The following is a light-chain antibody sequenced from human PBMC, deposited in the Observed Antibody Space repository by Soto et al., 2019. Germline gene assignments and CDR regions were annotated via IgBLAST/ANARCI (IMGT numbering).Light chain of an antibody. V-gene: IGLV2-8*01. CDR3: SSYTTIGTWV. CDR1: GTDVSFYNF. CDR2: EVT. Sequence: QSVLTQPASATGSPGQSVTISCTGSGTDVSFYNFVSWYQQHPGKVPKLLIYEVTKRPSGVPDRFSGSRSGNTASLTVSGLQADDEAHYYCSSYTTIGTWVFGGGTQLTVL. J-gene: IGLJ3*02.